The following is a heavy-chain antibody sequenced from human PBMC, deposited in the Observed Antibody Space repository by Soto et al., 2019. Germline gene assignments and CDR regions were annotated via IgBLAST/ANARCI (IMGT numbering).Heavy chain of an antibody. D-gene: IGHD3-10*01. CDR1: GGSISSSSYY. J-gene: IGHJ4*02. Sequence: SETLSLTCTVSGGSISSSSYYWGWIRQPPGKGLEWIGSIYYSGSTYYNPSLKSRVTISVDTSKNQFSLKLSSVTAADTAVYYCARQVLTESVWFGELFTYYFDYWGQGTLVTVSS. CDR3: ARQVLTESVWFGELFTYYFDY. CDR2: IYYSGST. V-gene: IGHV4-39*01.